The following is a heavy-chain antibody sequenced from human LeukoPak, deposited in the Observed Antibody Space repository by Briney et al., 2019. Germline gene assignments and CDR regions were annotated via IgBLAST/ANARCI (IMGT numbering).Heavy chain of an antibody. D-gene: IGHD2-2*01. CDR2: ISSSSSYI. V-gene: IGHV3-21*01. CDR3: ARDWDCSSTSCYHDY. Sequence: GGSLRLSCAASGFTFSSYSMNWVRQAPGKGLEWVSSISSSSSYIYYADSVKGRFTISRDNAENSLYLQMNSLRAEDTAVYYCARDWDCSSTSCYHDYWGQGTLVTVSS. CDR1: GFTFSSYS. J-gene: IGHJ4*02.